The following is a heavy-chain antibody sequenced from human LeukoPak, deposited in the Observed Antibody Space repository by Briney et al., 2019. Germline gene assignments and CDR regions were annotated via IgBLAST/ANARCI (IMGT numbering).Heavy chain of an antibody. D-gene: IGHD2-21*01. J-gene: IGHJ4*02. CDR1: GYTFTGYY. CDR2: INPNSGGT. CDR3: ARVLPLSSPYTILAY. Sequence: ASVKVSCKASGYTFTGYYMHWVRQAPGQGLEWMGWINPNSGGTNYAQEFQGRVTMTRDTSISTAYMELSRLRSDDTAVYYCARVLPLSSPYTILAYWGQGTLVTVSS. V-gene: IGHV1-2*02.